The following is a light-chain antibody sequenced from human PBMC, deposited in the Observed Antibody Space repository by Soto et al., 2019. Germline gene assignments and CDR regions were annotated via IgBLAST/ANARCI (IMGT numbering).Light chain of an antibody. CDR1: QNINTW. Sequence: DIQMTQSPSTLSASVGDRITITCRASQNINTWLAWYQQIPGEAPKLLIYDGSTLERGVPSRFSGSGSGTEFTLTISSLQPEDFATFYCQQYKTYSRTFGQGTNVEVK. J-gene: IGKJ1*01. V-gene: IGKV1-5*03. CDR2: DGS. CDR3: QQYKTYSRT.